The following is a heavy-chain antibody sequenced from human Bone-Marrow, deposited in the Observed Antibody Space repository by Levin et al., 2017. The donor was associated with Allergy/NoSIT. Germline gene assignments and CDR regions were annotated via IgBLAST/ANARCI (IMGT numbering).Heavy chain of an antibody. Sequence: QTGGSLRLSCAVSGITFSDYGFHWVRQAPGKGLEWVAISSNDGNNQYYADSVKGRFTVSRDKSKNTLNLQMNTLSPDDTAVYYCAKGGSFDSWGQGTLVTVSS. CDR3: AKGGSFDS. V-gene: IGHV3-30*18. D-gene: IGHD3-10*01. J-gene: IGHJ4*02. CDR1: GITFSDYG. CDR2: SSNDGNNQ.